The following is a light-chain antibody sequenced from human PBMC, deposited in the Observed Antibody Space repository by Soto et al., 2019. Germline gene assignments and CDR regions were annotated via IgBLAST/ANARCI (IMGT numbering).Light chain of an antibody. V-gene: IGKV1-39*01. Sequence: IQLTQSPSSLYTPVGNTFNITCRASQGISTYLNWYQQKPGKAPKLLIYAASSLQTGVPSRFSGSGSETDFTLTISSLQPEDFATYSCQQSYSTTWTVGQGTQVEIK. CDR1: QGISTY. CDR2: AAS. J-gene: IGKJ1*01. CDR3: QQSYSTTWT.